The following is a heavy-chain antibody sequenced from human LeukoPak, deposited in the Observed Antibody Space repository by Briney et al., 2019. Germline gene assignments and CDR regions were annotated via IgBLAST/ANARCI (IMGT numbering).Heavy chain of an antibody. CDR2: ISSGGSTI. CDR1: GFTFSDFS. V-gene: IGHV3-48*01. D-gene: IGHD3-16*01. J-gene: IGHJ6*02. Sequence: PGGSLRLSCAASGFTFSDFSMNWVRQAPGKGLEWVSYISSGGSTIYYADSVKGRFTVSRDNAKNSLFLQMNSLRAEDTAVYYCARGDLSRDYYYGMHVWGQGTTVTVSS. CDR3: ARGDLSRDYYYGMHV.